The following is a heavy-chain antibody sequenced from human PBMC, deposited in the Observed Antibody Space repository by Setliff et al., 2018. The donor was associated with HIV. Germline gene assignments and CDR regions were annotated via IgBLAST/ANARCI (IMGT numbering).Heavy chain of an antibody. Sequence: GSLRLSCAASGFTFNSYSMNWVRQAPGKGLEWVSYISSSSSTIYYADSVKGRFTISRDNAKNSLYLQMISLRPEDTAVYYCARFLTTGDYWGQGTLVTVSS. CDR3: ARFLTTGDY. V-gene: IGHV3-48*01. D-gene: IGHD4-17*01. CDR2: ISSSSSTI. J-gene: IGHJ4*02. CDR1: GFTFNSYS.